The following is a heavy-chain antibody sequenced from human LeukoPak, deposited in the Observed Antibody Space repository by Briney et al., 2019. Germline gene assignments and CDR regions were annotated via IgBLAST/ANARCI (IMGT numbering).Heavy chain of an antibody. CDR2: ILYDGSNK. CDR3: AKGGSNNWSFDN. J-gene: IGHJ4*02. CDR1: GFTFSSYG. Sequence: GGSLRLSCAASGFTFSSYGMHWVRQAPGKGLEWVAFILYDGSNKYYADSVKGRFTIPRDNSKNTVYLQMNSLRGEDAAVYYCAKGGSNNWSFDNWGQGTLVTVSS. V-gene: IGHV3-30*02. D-gene: IGHD1-1*01.